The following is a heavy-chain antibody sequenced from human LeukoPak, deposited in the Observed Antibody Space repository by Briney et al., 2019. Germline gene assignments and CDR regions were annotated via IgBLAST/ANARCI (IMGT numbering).Heavy chain of an antibody. J-gene: IGHJ4*02. CDR3: ARAGRAAAGTDY. V-gene: IGHV4-39*07. CDR2: IYHSGST. Sequence: SETLSLTCTVSGGSISSSSYYWGWIRQPPGKGLEWIGYIYHSGSTYYNPSLKSRVTISVDRSKNQFSLKLSSVTAADTAVYYCARAGRAAAGTDYWGQGTLVTVSS. D-gene: IGHD6-13*01. CDR1: GGSISSSSYY.